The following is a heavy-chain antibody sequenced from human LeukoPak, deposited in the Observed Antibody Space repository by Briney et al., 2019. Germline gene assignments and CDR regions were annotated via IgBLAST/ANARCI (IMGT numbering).Heavy chain of an antibody. CDR2: INPSGGAT. D-gene: IGHD3-9*01. V-gene: IGHV1-46*01. CDR3: ARGAGFDDVLPTVPFEY. J-gene: IGHJ4*02. CDR1: GGTFSSYA. Sequence: EASVKVSCKASGGTFSSYAISWVRQAPGQGLEWMGIINPSGGATSYAQKFQGRVTMTRDTSTTTVYMELSSLRAGDTAVFYCARGAGFDDVLPTVPFEYWGQGTLVTVSS.